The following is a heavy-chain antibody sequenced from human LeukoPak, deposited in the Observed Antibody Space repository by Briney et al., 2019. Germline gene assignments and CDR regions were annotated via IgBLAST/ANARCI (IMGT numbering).Heavy chain of an antibody. V-gene: IGHV1-69*05. CDR2: IIPIFGTA. CDR3: ARDLGYYDSSGYFREPPYYFDY. CDR1: GGTFSSYA. J-gene: IGHJ4*02. Sequence: VASVKVSCKASGGTFSSYAISWVRQAPGQGLEWMGRIIPIFGTANYAQKFQGRVAITTDESTSTAYMELSSLRSEDTAVYYCARDLGYYDSSGYFREPPYYFDYWGQGTLVTVSS. D-gene: IGHD3-22*01.